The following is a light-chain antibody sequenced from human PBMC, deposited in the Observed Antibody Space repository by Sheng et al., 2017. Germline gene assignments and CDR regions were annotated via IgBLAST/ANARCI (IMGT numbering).Light chain of an antibody. V-gene: IGKV1-9*01. Sequence: DVQLTQSPSFLSASVGDSVTITCRASHDISSYVDWYQQKPGKAPRLLIYTASFLQSGVPSRFSGSGYGSVFTLTISNLQPEDFATYYCQQLNGYPITFGRRD. CDR3: QQLNGYPIT. CDR1: HDISSY. CDR2: TAS. J-gene: IGKJ4*01.